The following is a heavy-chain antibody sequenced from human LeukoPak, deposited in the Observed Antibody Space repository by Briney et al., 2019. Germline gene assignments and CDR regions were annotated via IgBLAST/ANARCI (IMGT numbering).Heavy chain of an antibody. D-gene: IGHD6-13*01. CDR2: INPNSGGT. J-gene: IGHJ4*02. CDR1: GYTFTGYY. Sequence: ASVKVSCKASGYTFTGYYMHWVRQAPGQGLEWMGRINPNSGGTNYAQKFQGRVTMTRDTSTSTAYMELRSLRSDDTAVYYCATGIQHSTNCFEYWGQGTLVTVSS. V-gene: IGHV1-2*06. CDR3: ATGIQHSTNCFEY.